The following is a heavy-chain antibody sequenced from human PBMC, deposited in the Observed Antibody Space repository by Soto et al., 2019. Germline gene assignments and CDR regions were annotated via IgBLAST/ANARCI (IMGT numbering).Heavy chain of an antibody. Sequence: QLQLQESGPGLVKPSETLSLTCTVSGGSISSSSYYWGWIRQPPGKGLEWIGSIYYSGSTYYNPSLKSRVTISVDTSKNQFSLKLSSVTAADTAVYYCARTGSLRNWFDPWGQGTLVTVSS. D-gene: IGHD1-1*01. CDR2: IYYSGST. V-gene: IGHV4-39*01. CDR1: GGSISSSSYY. CDR3: ARTGSLRNWFDP. J-gene: IGHJ5*02.